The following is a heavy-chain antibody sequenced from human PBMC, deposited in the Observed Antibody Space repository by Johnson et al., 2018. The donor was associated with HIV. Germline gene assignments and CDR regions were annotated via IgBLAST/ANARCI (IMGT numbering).Heavy chain of an antibody. CDR3: ARTYYPWSVTRAFDI. CDR2: ISYDGSNK. J-gene: IGHJ3*02. D-gene: IGHD3-10*01. CDR1: GFTFSNYA. Sequence: QMQLVESGGGVVQPRRSLRLSCAASGFTFSNYAMNWVRQAPGKGLEWVAVISYDGSNKYYADSVKGRFTISRDNSKNTVYLQMNSLRAEDTAVYYCARTYYPWSVTRAFDIWGQGTMVIVSP. V-gene: IGHV3-30-3*01.